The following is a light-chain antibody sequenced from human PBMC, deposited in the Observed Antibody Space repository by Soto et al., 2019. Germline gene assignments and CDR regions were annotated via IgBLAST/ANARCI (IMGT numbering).Light chain of an antibody. Sequence: EIVMTQSPATLSVSPGERATLSCRASQSVSSNLAWYQQKPGHAPRLLIYGASTRATGIPARFSGSGSGTEFTLTISRLQSEDFAIYFCQQYNNWPPDRTFGQGTKVEIK. CDR1: QSVSSN. CDR2: GAS. CDR3: QQYNNWPPDRT. V-gene: IGKV3-15*01. J-gene: IGKJ1*01.